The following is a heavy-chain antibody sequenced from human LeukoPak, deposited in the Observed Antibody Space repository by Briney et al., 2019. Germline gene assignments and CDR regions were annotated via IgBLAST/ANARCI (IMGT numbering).Heavy chain of an antibody. CDR3: ARSVVVPAAMNGMDV. Sequence: PGGSLRLSCVASGFTFSSYWMSWVRQAPGKGLEWVANIKQDGSEKYYVDSVKGRFTISRDNAKNSLYLQMNSLRAEDTAVYYCARSVVVPAAMNGMDVWGQGTTVTVSS. V-gene: IGHV3-7*01. CDR1: GFTFSSYW. CDR2: IKQDGSEK. D-gene: IGHD2-2*01. J-gene: IGHJ6*02.